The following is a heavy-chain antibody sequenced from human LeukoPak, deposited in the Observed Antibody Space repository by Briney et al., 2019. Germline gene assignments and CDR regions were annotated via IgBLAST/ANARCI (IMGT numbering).Heavy chain of an antibody. CDR2: ISSSSYI. V-gene: IGHV3-21*01. CDR1: GFTFSSHS. Sequence: GGSLRLSCAASGFTFSSHSMNWVRQAPGKGLEWVSSISSSSYIYYADSVKGRFAISRDNAKNSLYLQMNSLRAEDTAVYYCARGFVAASSLFDYWGQGTLVTVSS. D-gene: IGHD2-15*01. J-gene: IGHJ4*02. CDR3: ARGFVAASSLFDY.